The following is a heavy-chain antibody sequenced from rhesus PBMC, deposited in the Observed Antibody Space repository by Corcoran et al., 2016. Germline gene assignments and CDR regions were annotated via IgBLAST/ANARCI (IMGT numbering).Heavy chain of an antibody. V-gene: IGHV4-57*01. CDR3: AREGWMNRVDV. CDR1: GGSISSRNW. CDR2: NSGSWGRT. J-gene: IGHJ5-1*01. Sequence: QLQLQESGPGLVKPSETLSLTCAVSGGSISSRNWWSWIRQSPGKGLEWLGRNSGSWGRTSYNHSFKSRVTSSTDTSKSQFAMKLSSGTAADTAVDYCAREGWMNRVDVWGTGVLVTVSS. D-gene: IGHD5-12*01.